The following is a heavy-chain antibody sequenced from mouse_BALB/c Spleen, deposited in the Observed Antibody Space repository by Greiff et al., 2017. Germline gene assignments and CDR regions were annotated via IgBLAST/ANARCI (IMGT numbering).Heavy chain of an antibody. V-gene: IGHV1-9*01. D-gene: IGHD2-1*01. Sequence: QVQLKQSGAELMKPGASVKISCKATGYTFSSYWIEWVKQRPGHGLEWIGEILPGSGSTNYNEKFKGKATFTADTSSNTAYMQLSSLTSEDSAVYYCARRRVYGNYAMDYWGQGTSVTVSS. J-gene: IGHJ4*01. CDR1: GYTFSSYW. CDR2: ILPGSGST. CDR3: ARRRVYGNYAMDY.